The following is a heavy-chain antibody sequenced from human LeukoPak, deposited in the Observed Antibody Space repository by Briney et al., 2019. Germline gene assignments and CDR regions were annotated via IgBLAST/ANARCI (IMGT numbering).Heavy chain of an antibody. V-gene: IGHV1-69*04. CDR3: ARARDGYNIAPLYSFDY. D-gene: IGHD5-24*01. Sequence: SVKVSCKASGGTFSSYAISWVRQAPGQGLEWMGRIIPILGIANYAQKFQGRVTITADKSTSTAYMELSSLRSEDTAVYYCARARDGYNIAPLYSFDYWGQGTLVTVSS. CDR1: GGTFSSYA. CDR2: IIPILGIA. J-gene: IGHJ4*02.